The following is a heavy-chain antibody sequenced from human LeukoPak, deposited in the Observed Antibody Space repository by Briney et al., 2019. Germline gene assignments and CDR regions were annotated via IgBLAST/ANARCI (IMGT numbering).Heavy chain of an antibody. J-gene: IGHJ4*02. V-gene: IGHV3-7*01. D-gene: IGHD3-22*01. CDR2: IKPDGSEK. CDR3: ARDSSGLF. Sequence: PGGSLRLSCAASGFTFSSSWMSWVRQAPGKGPEWVANIKPDGSEKHSVDSVKGRFTISRDNAKNSLYLQMNSLRAEDTAVYYCARDSSGLFWGQGTLVTVST. CDR1: GFTFSSSW.